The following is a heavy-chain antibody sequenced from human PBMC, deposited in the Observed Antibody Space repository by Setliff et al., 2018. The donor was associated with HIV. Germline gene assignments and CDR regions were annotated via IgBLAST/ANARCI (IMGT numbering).Heavy chain of an antibody. D-gene: IGHD3-22*01. J-gene: IGHJ4*02. CDR3: AKPTYYYDDSGYSGGDY. V-gene: IGHV3-23*01. CDR2: ISGIGSST. Sequence: GESLKISCAANGFSFSSYAMSWVRQAPGKGLEWVSDISGIGSSTYYADSVKGRFTISRDNSKNTLYLQMNSLRAEDTAVYYCAKPTYYYDDSGYSGGDYWGQGTLVTVSS. CDR1: GFSFSSYA.